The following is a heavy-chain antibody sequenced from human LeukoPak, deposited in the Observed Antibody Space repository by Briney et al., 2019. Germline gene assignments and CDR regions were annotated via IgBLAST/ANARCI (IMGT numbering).Heavy chain of an antibody. CDR1: GYSISSGYY. D-gene: IGHD3-10*01. CDR3: ARVYGSGGPTI. J-gene: IGHJ4*02. V-gene: IGHV4-38-2*01. Sequence: SETLSLTCAVSGYSISSGYYWGWIRQPPGKGLEWIGSIYHSGSTYYNPSLKSRVTISVDTSKNQFSLKLSSVTAADTAVYYCARVYGSGGPTIWGQGTLVTVSS. CDR2: IYHSGST.